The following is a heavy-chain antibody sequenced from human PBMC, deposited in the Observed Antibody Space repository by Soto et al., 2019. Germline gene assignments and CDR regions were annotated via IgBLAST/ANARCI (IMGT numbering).Heavy chain of an antibody. J-gene: IGHJ4*02. D-gene: IGHD4-17*01. V-gene: IGHV3-23*01. Sequence: RGPLRLSCVASGFTIHKYTMRWVRQVPGKGLQWVSAISGSGDTTYYSDSVKGRFTISRDNSKKTLYLQMNGLRVEDTAVYYCAKDQTAMTTFDFWGQGALVPVSS. CDR2: ISGSGDTT. CDR1: GFTIHKYT. CDR3: AKDQTAMTTFDF.